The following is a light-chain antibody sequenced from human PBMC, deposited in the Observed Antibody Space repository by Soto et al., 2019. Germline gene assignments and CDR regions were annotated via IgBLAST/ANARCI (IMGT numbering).Light chain of an antibody. CDR3: QVWDSSSDLYV. Sequence: SYELTQPPSVSVAPGKTARITCGGHNIGSKSVHWYQQKPGQAPVLVIYYDSDRPSGIPERFSGSNSGNTATLTISRVEAGDEADYYCQVWDSSSDLYVFGTGTKVTVL. J-gene: IGLJ1*01. CDR1: NIGSKS. CDR2: YDS. V-gene: IGLV3-21*04.